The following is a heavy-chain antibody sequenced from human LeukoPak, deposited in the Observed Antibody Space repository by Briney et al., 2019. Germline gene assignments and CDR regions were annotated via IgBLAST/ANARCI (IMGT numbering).Heavy chain of an antibody. CDR1: GFTFSSYG. CDR2: ISYDGSNK. D-gene: IGHD2-2*01. V-gene: IGHV3-30*03. J-gene: IGHJ4*02. Sequence: PGRSLRLSCAASGFTFSSYGMHWVRQAPGKGLEWVAVISYDGSNKYYADSVKGRFTISRDNSKNTLYLQMNSLRAEDTAVYYCARISTSYADYWGQGTLVTVSS. CDR3: ARISTSYADY.